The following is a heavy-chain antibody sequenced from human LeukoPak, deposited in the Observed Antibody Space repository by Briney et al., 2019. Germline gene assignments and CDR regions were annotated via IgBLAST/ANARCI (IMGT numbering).Heavy chain of an antibody. CDR1: GGSISSSSYY. CDR2: IYHSGST. V-gene: IGHV4-30-2*01. D-gene: IGHD5-12*01. CDR3: ARDLGYGGYAY. Sequence: SETLSLTCTVSGGSISSSSYYWSWIRQPPGKGLEWIGYIYHSGSTYYNPSLKSRVTISVDRSKNQFSLKLSSVTAADTAVYYCARDLGYGGYAYWGQGTLVTVSS. J-gene: IGHJ4*02.